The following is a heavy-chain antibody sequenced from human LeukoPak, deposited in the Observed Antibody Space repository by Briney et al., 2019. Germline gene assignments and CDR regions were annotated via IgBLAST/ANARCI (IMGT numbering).Heavy chain of an antibody. CDR2: IYYSGST. V-gene: IGHV4-39*01. J-gene: IGHJ4*02. CDR3: ARAPGSGWGLQVYYFDY. CDR1: GGSISSSSYY. D-gene: IGHD6-19*01. Sequence: PSETLSLTCTVSGGSISSSSYYWGWIRQPPGKGLEWIGSIYYSGSTYYNPSLKSRVTISVDTSKNQFSLKLSSVTAADTAVYYCARAPGSGWGLQVYYFDYWGQGTLVTVSS.